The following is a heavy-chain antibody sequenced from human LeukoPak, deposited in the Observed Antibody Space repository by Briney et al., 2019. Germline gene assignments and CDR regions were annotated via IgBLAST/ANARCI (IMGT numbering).Heavy chain of an antibody. CDR2: INHSGST. V-gene: IGHV4-34*01. CDR3: ARESITIFGVVIGFDP. J-gene: IGHJ5*02. CDR1: GGSFSGYY. D-gene: IGHD3-3*01. Sequence: SETLSLTCAVYGGSFSGYYWSWIRQPPGKGLEWIGEINHSGSTNYNPSLKSRVTISVDTSKNQFSLKLSSVTAADTAAYYCARESITIFGVVIGFDPWGQGTPVTVSS.